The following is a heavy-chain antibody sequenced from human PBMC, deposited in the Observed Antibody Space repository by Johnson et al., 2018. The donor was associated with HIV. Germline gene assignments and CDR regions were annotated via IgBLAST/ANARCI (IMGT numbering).Heavy chain of an antibody. CDR1: GFTFDDYG. CDR2: INWNGGST. V-gene: IGHV3-20*04. Sequence: VQLVESGGGVVRPGGSLRLSCAASGFTFDDYGMSWVRQAPGKGLEWVSGINWNGGSTGDADSVKGRFTISRDNAKNSLYLQMNSLRAEDKGLYYCARDLKSYYDSSGYFDAFDIWGQGTMVTVSS. J-gene: IGHJ3*02. D-gene: IGHD3-22*01. CDR3: ARDLKSYYDSSGYFDAFDI.